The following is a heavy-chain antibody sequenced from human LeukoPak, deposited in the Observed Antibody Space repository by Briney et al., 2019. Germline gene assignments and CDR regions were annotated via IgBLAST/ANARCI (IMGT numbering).Heavy chain of an antibody. V-gene: IGHV3-33*01. CDR3: ARGGGLDV. CDR1: GFTFSSYG. D-gene: IGHD3-16*01. Sequence: GGSLRLSCAASGFTFSSYGMHWVRQAPGKGLEWVAVIWYDGSNKYYADSVKGRFTISRDNSKNTLYLQMSNLRAEDTAAYFCARGGGLDVWGQGATVTVSS. J-gene: IGHJ6*02. CDR2: IWYDGSNK.